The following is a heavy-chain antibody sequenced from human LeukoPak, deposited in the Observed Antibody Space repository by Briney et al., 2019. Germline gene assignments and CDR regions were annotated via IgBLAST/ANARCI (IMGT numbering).Heavy chain of an antibody. D-gene: IGHD3-22*01. CDR1: GGTFSSYT. CDR2: IIPILGIA. V-gene: IGHV1-69*02. Sequence: GASVKVSCKASGGTFSSYTISWVRQAPGQGLEWMGRIIPILGIANYAQKFQGRVTITADKSTSTAYTELSSLRSEDTAVYYCARLYDSSGYGIDPWGQGTLVTVSS. J-gene: IGHJ5*02. CDR3: ARLYDSSGYGIDP.